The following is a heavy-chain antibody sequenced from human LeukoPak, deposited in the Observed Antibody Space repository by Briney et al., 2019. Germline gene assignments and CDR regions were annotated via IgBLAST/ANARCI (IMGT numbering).Heavy chain of an antibody. CDR3: ASEFASAAAEHYFDY. V-gene: IGHV1-69*13. CDR1: GGTFSSYA. CDR2: IIPIFGTA. D-gene: IGHD6-13*01. J-gene: IGHJ4*02. Sequence: SVKVSCKASGGTFSSYAISWVRQAPGQGLEWMGGIIPIFGTANYAQKFQGRVTITADESTSTAYMELSSLRSEDTAVYYCASEFASAAAEHYFDYWGQGTLVTVSS.